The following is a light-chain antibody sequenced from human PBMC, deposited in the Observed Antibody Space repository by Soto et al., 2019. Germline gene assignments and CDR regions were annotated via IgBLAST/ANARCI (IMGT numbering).Light chain of an antibody. CDR1: NIDSRT. CDR2: DNS. Sequence: SYDLTQPPWVSWAPGQTATISCGENNIDSRTVHWYQQKPGQAPLLVVYDNSFRPSGIPNRFSGSNSGNTATLTISRVEAGDEADYYCQVWDNVDDHIYVFGTGTKVTVL. J-gene: IGLJ1*01. CDR3: QVWDNVDDHIYV. V-gene: IGLV3-21*02.